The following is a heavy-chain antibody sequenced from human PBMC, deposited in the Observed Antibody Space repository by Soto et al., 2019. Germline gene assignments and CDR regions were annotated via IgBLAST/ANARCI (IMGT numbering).Heavy chain of an antibody. J-gene: IGHJ2*01. Sequence: QVQLQESGPGLVKPSETLSLTCTVSGGSVSGGSYCWSWIRQPPGKGLECIGYVYNSGSTTYNPSLKSRVPISVATPKTEFSLGLSSVTAADTAVYYCARVPLPTYFDLWGRGTLVTVSS. CDR1: GGSVSGGSYC. CDR3: ARVPLPTYFDL. V-gene: IGHV4-61*01. CDR2: VYNSGST.